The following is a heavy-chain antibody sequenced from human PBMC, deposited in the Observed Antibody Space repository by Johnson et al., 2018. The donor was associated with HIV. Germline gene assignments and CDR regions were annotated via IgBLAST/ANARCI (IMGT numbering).Heavy chain of an antibody. D-gene: IGHD4-17*01. Sequence: VQLVESGGGSVQPGGSLRLSCAASGFTFSSYDMHWVRQATGKGLEWVSAIGTAGDTYYPGSVKGRFTISRDDSKNTLYLQMNSLKTEDTAVYYCTTAVDGAPDAFDIWGQGTMVTVSS. CDR2: IGTAGDT. CDR3: TTAVDGAPDAFDI. V-gene: IGHV3-13*01. CDR1: GFTFSSYD. J-gene: IGHJ3*02.